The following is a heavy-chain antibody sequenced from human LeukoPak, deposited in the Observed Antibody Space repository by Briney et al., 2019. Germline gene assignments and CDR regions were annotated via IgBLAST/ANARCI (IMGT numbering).Heavy chain of an antibody. CDR2: IGTASDA. V-gene: IGHV3-13*01. Sequence: GGSLRLSCVASGFAFSDYDMHWVRQATGKGLEWVSAIGTASDAYYPGTVRGRFTVSRDNAKNSLYLQMNSLRAEDTAVYYCARLGLYCSSTSCFTIEYYFDYWGQGTLVTVSS. J-gene: IGHJ4*02. CDR1: GFAFSDYD. D-gene: IGHD2-2*01. CDR3: ARLGLYCSSTSCFTIEYYFDY.